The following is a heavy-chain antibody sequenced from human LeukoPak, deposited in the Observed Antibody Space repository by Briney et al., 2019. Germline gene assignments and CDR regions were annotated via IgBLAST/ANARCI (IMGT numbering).Heavy chain of an antibody. V-gene: IGHV1-18*01. CDR2: ISAYNGNT. CDR1: GYTFTSYG. D-gene: IGHD6-19*01. CDR3: ARSAITVAGTRYFQH. Sequence: ASVKASCKASGYTFTSYGISWVRQAPGQGLEWMGWISAYNGNTNYAQKLQGRVTMTTDTSTSTAYMELRSLRSDDTAAYYCARSAITVAGTRYFQHWGQGTLVTVSS. J-gene: IGHJ1*01.